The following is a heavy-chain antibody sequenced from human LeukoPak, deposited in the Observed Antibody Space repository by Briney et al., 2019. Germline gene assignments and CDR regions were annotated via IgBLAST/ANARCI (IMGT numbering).Heavy chain of an antibody. V-gene: IGHV3-30*03. Sequence: GGSLRLSCAASGFTFSSYPMHWVRQAPGKGLEWVAVISYDGSNKYYADSVKGRFTISRDNSKNTLYLQMNSLRAEDTAVYYCAILTVDIVATTSFDYWGQGTLVTVSS. CDR3: AILTVDIVATTSFDY. CDR2: ISYDGSNK. CDR1: GFTFSSYP. D-gene: IGHD5-12*01. J-gene: IGHJ4*02.